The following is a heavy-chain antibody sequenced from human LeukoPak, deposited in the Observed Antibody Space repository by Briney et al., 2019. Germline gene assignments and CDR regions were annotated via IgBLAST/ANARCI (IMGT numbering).Heavy chain of an antibody. J-gene: IGHJ4*02. D-gene: IGHD3-3*01. CDR1: GVTFSSYA. Sequence: PGGSLRLSCAASGVTFSSYAMSWVRQAPGKGLEWVAAISDSGGSTYYADSVKGRFTISRDNSKNTLYLQMNSLRAEDTAVYFCAKATYAFWSSYDYWGQGTLVTVSS. V-gene: IGHV3-23*01. CDR3: AKATYAFWSSYDY. CDR2: ISDSGGST.